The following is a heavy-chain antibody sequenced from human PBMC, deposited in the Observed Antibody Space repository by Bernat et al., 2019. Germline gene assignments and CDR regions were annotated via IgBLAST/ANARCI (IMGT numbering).Heavy chain of an antibody. CDR1: GGTFSSYT. J-gene: IGHJ4*02. CDR3: AREKEMGYYGSGSSD. CDR2: IIPILGIA. Sequence: GAEVKKPGSSVKVSCKASGGTFSSYTISWVRQVPGQGLEWMGRIIPILGIANYAQKFQGRVTITADKSTSTAYMELSSLRSEDTAVYYCAREKEMGYYGSGSSDWGQGTLVTVSS. V-gene: IGHV1-69*04. D-gene: IGHD3-10*01.